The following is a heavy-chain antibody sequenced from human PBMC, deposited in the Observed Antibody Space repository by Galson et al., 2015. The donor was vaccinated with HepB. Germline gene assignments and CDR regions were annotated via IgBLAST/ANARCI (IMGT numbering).Heavy chain of an antibody. V-gene: IGHV1-69*13. CDR2: IIPIFGTA. Sequence: SVKVSCKASGGTFSSYAISWVRRAPGQGLEWMGGIIPIFGTANYAQKFQGRVTITADESTSTAYMELSSLRSEDTAVYYCARGSGYCSSTSCYPKPQYYYYGMDVWGQGTTVTVSS. D-gene: IGHD2-2*01. J-gene: IGHJ6*02. CDR3: ARGSGYCSSTSCYPKPQYYYYGMDV. CDR1: GGTFSSYA.